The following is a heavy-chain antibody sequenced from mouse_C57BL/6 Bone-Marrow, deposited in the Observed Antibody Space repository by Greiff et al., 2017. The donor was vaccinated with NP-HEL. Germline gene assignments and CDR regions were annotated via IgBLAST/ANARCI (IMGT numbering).Heavy chain of an antibody. J-gene: IGHJ2*01. D-gene: IGHD1-1*01. CDR2: INYDGSST. V-gene: IGHV5-16*01. CDR3: ARGAYYGFDY. Sequence: DVKLVESEGGLVQPGSSMKLSCTASGFTFSDYYMAWVRQVPEKGLEWVANINYDGSSTYYLDSLKSRFIISRDNAKNILYLQMSSLKSEDTATYYCARGAYYGFDYWGQGTTLTVSS. CDR1: GFTFSDYY.